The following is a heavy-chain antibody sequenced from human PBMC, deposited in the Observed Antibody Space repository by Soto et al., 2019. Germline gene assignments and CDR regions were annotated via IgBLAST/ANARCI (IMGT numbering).Heavy chain of an antibody. J-gene: IGHJ4*02. CDR1: GGSISSSNW. V-gene: IGHV4-4*02. CDR2: IYHSGST. CDR3: ARDPKRGYCSSTSCSTY. D-gene: IGHD2-2*02. Sequence: QVQLQESGPGLVKPSGTLSLTCAVSGGSISSSNWWSWVRQPPGKGLEWIGEIYHSGSTNYNPSLKSRVTISVDKSKNQCSLKLSSVTAADTAVYYCARDPKRGYCSSTSCSTYWGQGTLVTVSS.